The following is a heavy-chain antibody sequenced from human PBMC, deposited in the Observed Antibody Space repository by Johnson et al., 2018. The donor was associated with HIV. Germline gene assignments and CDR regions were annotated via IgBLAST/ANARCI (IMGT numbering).Heavy chain of an antibody. CDR2: INEDGTGK. V-gene: IGHV3-7*05. J-gene: IGHJ3*02. CDR3: ARDPDWSAFDI. D-gene: IGHD3-9*01. CDR1: GFTFSSYA. Sequence: VQLVESGGGVVQPGGSLRLSCAASGFTFSSYAMHWVRQAPGKGLEWVATINEDGTGKNHVDSVKGRFSISRDNTKNSLYLQMDSLRVDDTAVYYCARDPDWSAFDIWGQGTKVTVSS.